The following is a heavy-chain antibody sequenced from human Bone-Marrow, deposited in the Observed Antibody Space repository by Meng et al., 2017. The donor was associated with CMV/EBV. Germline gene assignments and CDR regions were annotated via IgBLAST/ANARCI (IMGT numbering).Heavy chain of an antibody. V-gene: IGHV6-1*01. CDR2: TYYRSKWYN. CDR3: ARDRYSGTYSASDV. D-gene: IGHD1-26*01. CDR1: VSSNSAT. Sequence: VSSNSATWNWIRQSPSRGLGWLGRTYYRSKWYNDYADSVKSRITINVDTSKNQFSLQLKSVTPEDTAVYYCARDRYSGTYSASDVWGQGTMVTVSS. J-gene: IGHJ3*01.